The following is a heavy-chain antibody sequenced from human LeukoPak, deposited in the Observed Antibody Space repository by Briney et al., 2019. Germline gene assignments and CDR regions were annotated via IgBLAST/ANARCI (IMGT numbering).Heavy chain of an antibody. Sequence: GGSLRLSCAGSGLPSINYNMNWVRQVPGRGLEWLSFSSLGSTTVYYADSVKGRFTISRDDARNSLFLHMTSLRAEDTAVYYCVRAREMDVWGKGTTVTVSS. CDR2: SSLGSTTV. CDR3: VRAREMDV. CDR1: GLPSINYN. D-gene: IGHD1-26*01. J-gene: IGHJ6*04. V-gene: IGHV3-48*04.